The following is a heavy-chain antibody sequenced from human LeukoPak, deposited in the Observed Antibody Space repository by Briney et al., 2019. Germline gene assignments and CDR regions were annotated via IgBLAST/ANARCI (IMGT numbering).Heavy chain of an antibody. J-gene: IGHJ6*03. CDR1: GFTFSSYA. V-gene: IGHV3-30*04. D-gene: IGHD3-3*01. CDR3: ARDRPSTVFGVADYYYMDV. CDR2: ISYGGSSK. Sequence: PGESLTLSCTASGFTFSSYAMHWVRQAPGKGLEWVAVISYGGSSKYYEESVKGRFTISRDNSKSTLYLEMKSLRVEDTAVYSCARDRPSTVFGVADYYYMDVWGKGTTVTVSS.